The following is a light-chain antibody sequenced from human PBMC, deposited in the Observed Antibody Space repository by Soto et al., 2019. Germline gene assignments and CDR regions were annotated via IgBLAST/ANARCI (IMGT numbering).Light chain of an antibody. Sequence: IVPTQTPLSSAVTLGQPASFSCESSESLVHSDGKTYLGWLHLRPGQPPRLLIYQISKRPPGVPDRFSGSGAGTNFTLKISRVEPEDVGIFYCMQASQLRTFGQGTKVDIK. CDR3: MQASQLRT. CDR1: ESLVHSDGKTY. CDR2: QIS. V-gene: IGKV2-24*01. J-gene: IGKJ1*01.